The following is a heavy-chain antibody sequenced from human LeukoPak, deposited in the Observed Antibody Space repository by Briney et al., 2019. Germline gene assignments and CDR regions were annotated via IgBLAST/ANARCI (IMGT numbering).Heavy chain of an antibody. V-gene: IGHV3-11*01. CDR1: GFTFSDYY. J-gene: IGHJ6*02. CDR2: ISSSGSTI. Sequence: GGSLRLSCAASGFTFSDYYMSWIRQAPGKGLEWVSYISSSGSTIYYADSVKGRFTISRDNAKNSLYLQMNSPRAEDTAVYYCAREFRGVYYYYGMDVWGQGTTVTVSS. CDR3: AREFRGVYYYYGMDV. D-gene: IGHD2-21*01.